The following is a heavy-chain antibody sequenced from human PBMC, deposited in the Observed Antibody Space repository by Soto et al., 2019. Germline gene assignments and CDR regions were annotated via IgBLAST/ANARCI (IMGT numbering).Heavy chain of an antibody. CDR3: AKSLFRGVSEDYYFDY. J-gene: IGHJ4*02. V-gene: IGHV3-23*01. Sequence: QPGGSLRLSCAASGFTFSSYAMSWVRQAPGKGLEWVSAISGSGGSTYYADSVKGRFTISRDNSKNTLYLQMNSLRAEDTAVYYCAKSLFRGVSEDYYFDYWGQGTLVTVSS. D-gene: IGHD3-10*01. CDR2: ISGSGGST. CDR1: GFTFSSYA.